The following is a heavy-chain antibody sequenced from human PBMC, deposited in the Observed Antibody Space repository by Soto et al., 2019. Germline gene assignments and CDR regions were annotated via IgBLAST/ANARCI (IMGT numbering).Heavy chain of an antibody. V-gene: IGHV3-48*03. D-gene: IGHD6-13*01. Sequence: LRLSCATSGFTFSSYEMNWVRQAPGKGLEWVSYISSSGSTIYYADSVKGRFTISRDNAKNSLYLQMDSLRAEDTAVYYCARDQEAGSFFPYYYGMDVWGQGTTVTVSS. CDR2: ISSSGSTI. J-gene: IGHJ6*02. CDR1: GFTFSSYE. CDR3: ARDQEAGSFFPYYYGMDV.